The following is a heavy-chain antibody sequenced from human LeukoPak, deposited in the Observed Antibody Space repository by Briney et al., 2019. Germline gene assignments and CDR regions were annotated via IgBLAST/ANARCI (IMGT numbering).Heavy chain of an antibody. J-gene: IGHJ6*02. CDR1: GFTVSSSY. Sequence: GGSLRLSCAASGFTVSSSYMSWVRQAPGKGLEWVSYISSSSSYTNYADSVKGRFTISRDNAKNSLYLQMNSLRAEDTAVYYCARKGYVWGQGTTVTVSS. V-gene: IGHV3-11*06. CDR2: ISSSSSYT. CDR3: ARKGYV. D-gene: IGHD2-15*01.